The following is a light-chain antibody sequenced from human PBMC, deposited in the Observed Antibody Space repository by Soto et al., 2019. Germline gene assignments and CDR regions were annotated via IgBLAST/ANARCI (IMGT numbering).Light chain of an antibody. CDR3: QQYNSYPWT. J-gene: IGKJ1*01. V-gene: IGKV1-5*01. CDR1: QSISSW. Sequence: DIQMTQSPSTLSTSVGDRVTHTCRASQSISSWLAWYQQKPGKAPKLLIYHAYSLESGVPSRFSGSESGTEFTLTITSLQPDDFATYYCQQYNSYPWTFGQGTKVDIK. CDR2: HAY.